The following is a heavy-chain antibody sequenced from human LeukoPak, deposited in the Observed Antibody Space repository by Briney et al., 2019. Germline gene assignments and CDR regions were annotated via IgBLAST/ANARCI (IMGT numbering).Heavy chain of an antibody. V-gene: IGHV4-4*02. CDR1: RGSISSNNW. D-gene: IGHD3-10*01. J-gene: IGHJ5*02. Sequence: SETLSLTCAVSRGSISSNNWWSWVRQPPGKRLEWIAEIYHSGSTNYNPSLKSRVTISVDKSKNQFSLKLSSVTAADTAMYYCARDSYYFGSGNDNTPYNWFDPWGQGTLVTVSS. CDR2: IYHSGST. CDR3: ARDSYYFGSGNDNTPYNWFDP.